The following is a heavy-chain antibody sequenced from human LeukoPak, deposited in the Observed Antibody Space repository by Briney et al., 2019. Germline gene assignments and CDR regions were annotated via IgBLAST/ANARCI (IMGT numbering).Heavy chain of an antibody. J-gene: IGHJ3*02. D-gene: IGHD3-9*01. V-gene: IGHV3-30*04. CDR3: ARSLTGYNAFDI. CDR2: ISYDKSYK. CDR1: GFTFNRHA. Sequence: GGSLSLSCAASGFTFNRHAMHWVRQAPGKGLEWVAVISYDKSYKEYTDSVKGRFTISRDNSRNTLFLEMNSLRTEDTAIYYRARSLTGYNAFDIWG.